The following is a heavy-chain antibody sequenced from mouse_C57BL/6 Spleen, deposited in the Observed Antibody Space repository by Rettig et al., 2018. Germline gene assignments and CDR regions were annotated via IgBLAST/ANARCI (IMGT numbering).Heavy chain of an antibody. Sequence: QVQLQQSGAELVKPGASVKISCKASGYAFSSYWMNWVKQRPGKGLEWIGQIYPGDGDTNYNGKFKGKATLTADKSSSKAYMQLSSLTSEDAAVYFGARKVCGSSALAYCGQGTLVTVSA. CDR1: GYAFSSYW. J-gene: IGHJ3*01. CDR2: IYPGDGDT. CDR3: ARKVCGSSALAY. D-gene: IGHD1-1*01. V-gene: IGHV1-80*01.